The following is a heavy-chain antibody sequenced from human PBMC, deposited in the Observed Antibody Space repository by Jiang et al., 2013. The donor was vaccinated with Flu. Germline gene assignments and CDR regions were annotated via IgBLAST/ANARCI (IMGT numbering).Heavy chain of an antibody. CDR3: ARDPGGSSGWYVCKFDY. J-gene: IGHJ4*02. V-gene: IGHV3-30-3*01. CDR2: ISYDGSNK. Sequence: VQLLESGGGVVQPGRSLRLSCAASGFTFSSYAMHWVRQAPGKGLEWVAVISYDGSNKYYADSVKGRFTISRDNSKNTLYLQMNSLRAEDTAVYYCARDPGGSSGWYVCKFDYWGQGTWSPSPQ. CDR1: GFTFSSYA. D-gene: IGHD6-19*01.